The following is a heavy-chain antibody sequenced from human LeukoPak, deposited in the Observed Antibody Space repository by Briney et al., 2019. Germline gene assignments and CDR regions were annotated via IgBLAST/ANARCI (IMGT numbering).Heavy chain of an antibody. D-gene: IGHD4-17*01. CDR1: GGSISSYY. Sequence: SETLSLTCTVPGGSISSYYWSWIRQPAGKGLEWIGRIYTSGSTNYIPSLKSRVTMSVGTSKNQFSLKLSSVTAADTAVYYCARDYGEAGTSFDYWGQGTLVTVSS. CDR2: IYTSGST. CDR3: ARDYGEAGTSFDY. V-gene: IGHV4-4*07. J-gene: IGHJ4*02.